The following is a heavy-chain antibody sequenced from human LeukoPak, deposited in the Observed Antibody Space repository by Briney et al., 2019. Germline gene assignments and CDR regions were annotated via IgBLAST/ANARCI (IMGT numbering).Heavy chain of an antibody. CDR1: GYTFTAYD. Sequence: ASVNVSCKASGYTFTAYDIHWVRQAPGQGLEWMGWINPNSGGTKYAQKLQGRVTMPRETSIRTAYMELRRLRSDDKAVYYCTRDVGSRYGHDCWGQGTLVTVSS. V-gene: IGHV1-2*02. D-gene: IGHD5-18*01. J-gene: IGHJ4*02. CDR2: INPNSGGT. CDR3: TRDVGSRYGHDC.